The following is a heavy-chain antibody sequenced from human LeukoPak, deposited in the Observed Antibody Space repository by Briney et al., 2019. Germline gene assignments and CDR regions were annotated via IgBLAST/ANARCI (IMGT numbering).Heavy chain of an antibody. D-gene: IGHD3-10*01. Sequence: SETLSLTCTVSGGSVSSYYWSWIRQPPEKGLEWIGYIYYSGSTSYNPSLKSRVSISVDTSNNQFSLKLTSVTAADTAVYYCARVRRSDSDPSYFDYWGQGTLFTVSS. V-gene: IGHV4-59*02. CDR1: GGSVSSYY. CDR3: ARVRRSDSDPSYFDY. CDR2: IYYSGST. J-gene: IGHJ4*02.